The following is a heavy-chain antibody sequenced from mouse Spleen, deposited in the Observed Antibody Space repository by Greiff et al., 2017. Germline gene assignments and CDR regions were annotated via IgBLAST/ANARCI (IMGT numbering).Heavy chain of an antibody. CDR3: ARQDYGNSLAY. Sequence: EVKLVESGGGLVKLGGSLKLSCAASGFTFSSYAMSWVRQTPEKRLEWVATISSGGGNTYYPDSVKGRFTISRDNAKNTLYLQMSSLKSEDTAMYYCARQDYGNSLAYWGQGTLVTVSA. CDR2: ISSGGGNT. CDR1: GFTFSSYA. V-gene: IGHV5-9*04. D-gene: IGHD2-1*01. J-gene: IGHJ3*01.